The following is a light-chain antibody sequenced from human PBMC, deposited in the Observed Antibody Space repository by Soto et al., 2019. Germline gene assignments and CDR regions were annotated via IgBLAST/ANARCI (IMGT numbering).Light chain of an antibody. V-gene: IGKV1-5*01. Sequence: IQETQRPWTVSASGGDRDTYNCRASQSIGRWLAWYQQKPGKAPKLLIYDASSLESGVPSRFSGSGSGTEFTLTISSLQPDDLATYYCQQFNSYLYTFGQGTKVDIK. J-gene: IGKJ2*01. CDR1: QSIGRW. CDR3: QQFNSYLYT. CDR2: DAS.